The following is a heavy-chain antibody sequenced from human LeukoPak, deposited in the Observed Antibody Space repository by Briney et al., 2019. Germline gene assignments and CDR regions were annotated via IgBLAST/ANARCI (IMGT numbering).Heavy chain of an antibody. CDR1: GFTFSSYS. D-gene: IGHD3-16*01. V-gene: IGHV3-21*01. CDR3: VRDTFSPDAFDI. CDR2: ISTSSSYI. J-gene: IGHJ3*02. Sequence: GGSLRLSCAASGFTFSSYSMNWVRQAPGKGLEWVSSISTSSSYIYSADSVKGRFTISRDNAKNSLYLQMNSLRAEDTDVYYCVRDTFSPDAFDIWGQGTMVTVSS.